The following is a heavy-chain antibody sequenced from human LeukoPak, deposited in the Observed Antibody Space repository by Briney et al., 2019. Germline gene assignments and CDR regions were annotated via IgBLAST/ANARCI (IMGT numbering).Heavy chain of an antibody. CDR2: IRHDGGDK. CDR1: GFTFSTYT. Sequence: GGSLRLSCAASGFTFSTYTMHWVPHAPGKGLEWVALIRHDGGDKFYADSVKGRFTVSRDNSKNTLYLQMSSLRAEDTAVYFCAREENWNYALTWGRGTLVTVSS. D-gene: IGHD1-7*01. CDR3: AREENWNYALT. V-gene: IGHV3-33*01. J-gene: IGHJ4*02.